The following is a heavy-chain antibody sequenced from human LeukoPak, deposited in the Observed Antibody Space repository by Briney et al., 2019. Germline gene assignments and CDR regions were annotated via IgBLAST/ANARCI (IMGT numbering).Heavy chain of an antibody. V-gene: IGHV1-18*01. CDR1: GYTFTSYG. CDR3: ARDGVVPAAMNGFDP. J-gene: IGHJ5*02. Sequence: EASVKVSCKASGYTFTSYGISWVRQAPGQGLEWMGWISAYNGNTNYAQKLQGRVTMTTDTSTSTAYMELRSLRSDDTAVYYCARDGVVPAAMNGFDPWGQGTLVTVSS. D-gene: IGHD2-2*01. CDR2: ISAYNGNT.